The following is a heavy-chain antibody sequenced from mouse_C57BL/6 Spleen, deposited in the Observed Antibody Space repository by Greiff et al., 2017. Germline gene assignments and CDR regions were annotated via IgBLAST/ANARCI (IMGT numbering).Heavy chain of an antibody. V-gene: IGHV1-50*01. J-gene: IGHJ2*01. CDR1: GYTFTSYW. CDR3: ARNGYYEGY. Sequence: QVQLQQPGAELVKPGASVKLSCKASGYTFTSYWMQWVKQRPGQGLEWIGEIDPSDSYTNYNQKFKGKATLTVDTSSSTAYMQLSSLTSEDSAVYYCARNGYYEGYWGQGTTLTVSS. D-gene: IGHD2-3*01. CDR2: IDPSDSYT.